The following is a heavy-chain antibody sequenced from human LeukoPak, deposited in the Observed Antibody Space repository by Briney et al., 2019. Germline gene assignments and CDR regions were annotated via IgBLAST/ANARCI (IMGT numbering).Heavy chain of an antibody. V-gene: IGHV3-23*01. D-gene: IGHD3-10*01. CDR1: GFTFSSYA. CDR2: ISGGSGNI. Sequence: GGSLRLSCAASGFTFSSYAMSWVRQAPGKGLEWVSLISGGSGNIYYVDSVKGRLTISRDNSKNTLYVQMTSLRAEDTAIYYCAKGSDYYGSVTSKKTAWGQGTLVTVSS. CDR3: AKGSDYYGSVTSKKTA. J-gene: IGHJ5*02.